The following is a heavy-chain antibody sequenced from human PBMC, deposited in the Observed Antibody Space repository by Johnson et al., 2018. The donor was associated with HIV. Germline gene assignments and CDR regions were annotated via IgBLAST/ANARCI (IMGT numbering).Heavy chain of an antibody. Sequence: VQLVESGGGLVQPGGSLRLSCEASGISVIKNYMSWVRQAPGKGLEWVSLIYSGGSTYYADSVKGRFTISRDNSKNTLYLQMNSLRAEDTAVYYCARKKATVFSTTSTNYAFDIWGQGTMVTVSS. V-gene: IGHV3-66*01. CDR1: GISVIKNY. CDR3: ARKKATVFSTTSTNYAFDI. CDR2: IYSGGST. D-gene: IGHD1-1*01. J-gene: IGHJ3*02.